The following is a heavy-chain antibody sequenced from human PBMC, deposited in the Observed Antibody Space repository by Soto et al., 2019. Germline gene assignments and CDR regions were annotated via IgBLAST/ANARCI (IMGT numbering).Heavy chain of an antibody. CDR2: IYYSGST. V-gene: IGHV4-59*01. D-gene: IGHD3-22*01. CDR3: ARSFDPDVVRSPYYFDY. J-gene: IGHJ4*02. CDR1: GGSISSYY. Sequence: SETLSLTCTVSGGSISSYYLSWIRQPPGKGLEWIGYIYYSGSTNYNPSLKSRVTISVDTSKNQFSLKLSSVTAADTAVYYCARSFDPDVVRSPYYFDYWGQGTLVTVSS.